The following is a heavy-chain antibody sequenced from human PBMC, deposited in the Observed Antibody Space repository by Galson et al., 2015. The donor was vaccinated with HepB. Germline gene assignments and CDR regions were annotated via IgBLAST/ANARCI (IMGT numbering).Heavy chain of an antibody. CDR2: IWYDGSNK. CDR1: GFTFSSYG. Sequence: SLRLSCAASGFTFSSYGMHWVRQAPGKGLEWVAVIWYDGSNKYYADSAKGRFTISRDNSKNTLYLQMNSLRAEDTAVYYCARDGDYYDSSGYFSYRYYYYMDVWGKGTTVTVSS. J-gene: IGHJ6*03. CDR3: ARDGDYYDSSGYFSYRYYYYMDV. V-gene: IGHV3-33*01. D-gene: IGHD3-22*01.